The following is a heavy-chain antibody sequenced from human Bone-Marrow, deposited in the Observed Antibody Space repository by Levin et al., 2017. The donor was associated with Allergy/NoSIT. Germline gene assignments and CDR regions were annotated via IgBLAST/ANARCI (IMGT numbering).Heavy chain of an antibody. CDR2: SYQTGTT. Sequence: TSETLSLTCAVSGGSLSSGGYSSTWIRQPPGKGLEWIGYSYQTGTTYYNPSLESRVTISLDRSKNQFSLTLTSVTAADTAVYYCARGLSWGDYHYFDLWGQGILVTVSS. CDR1: GGSLSSGGYS. D-gene: IGHD4-17*01. V-gene: IGHV4-30-2*01. CDR3: ARGLSWGDYHYFDL. J-gene: IGHJ5*02.